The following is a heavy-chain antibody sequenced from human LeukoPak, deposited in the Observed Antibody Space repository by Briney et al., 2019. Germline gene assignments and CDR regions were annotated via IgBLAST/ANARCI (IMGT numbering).Heavy chain of an antibody. Sequence: GRSLRLSHGASGFTFRYYWMSWVRQAPGKGLEWVANIKEEGSEKYYVESVKGRFTISRDNAKNTLYLQINRLRSEDTAVYFCAREKGSQYYMDVWGKGTTVTISS. CDR3: AREKGSQYYMDV. D-gene: IGHD2-15*01. V-gene: IGHV3-7*01. CDR1: GFTFRYYW. CDR2: IKEEGSEK. J-gene: IGHJ6*03.